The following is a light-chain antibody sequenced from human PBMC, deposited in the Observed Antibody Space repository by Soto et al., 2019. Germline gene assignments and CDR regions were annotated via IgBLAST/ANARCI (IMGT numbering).Light chain of an antibody. CDR1: NIGSKS. J-gene: IGLJ1*01. CDR3: QVWDSSSDHPGNYV. CDR2: YDS. Sequence: SYELTQPPSVSVAPGKTARITCGGNNIGSKSVHWYQQKPGQAPVLVIYYDSDRPSGIPERFSGSNSGNTATLTISRVEAGDEADYYCQVWDSSSDHPGNYVFGTGTKLTVL. V-gene: IGLV3-21*04.